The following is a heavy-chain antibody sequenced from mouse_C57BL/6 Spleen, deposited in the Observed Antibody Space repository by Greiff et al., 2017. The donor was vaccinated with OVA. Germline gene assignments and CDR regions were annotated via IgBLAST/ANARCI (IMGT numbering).Heavy chain of an antibody. CDR1: GYTFTSYW. Sequence: EVMLVESGTVLARPGASVKMSCKTSGYTFTSYWMHWVKQRPGQGLEWIGVIYPGNSDTSYNQKFKGKAKLTAVTSASTAYMELSSLTNEDSAVYYGTRRIDAYDSSPAWLAYWGQGTLVTVSA. D-gene: IGHD1-1*01. V-gene: IGHV1-5*01. CDR2: IYPGNSDT. CDR3: TRRIDAYDSSPAWLAY. J-gene: IGHJ3*01.